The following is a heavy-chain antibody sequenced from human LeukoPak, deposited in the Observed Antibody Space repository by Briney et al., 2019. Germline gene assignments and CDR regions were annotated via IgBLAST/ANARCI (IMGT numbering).Heavy chain of an antibody. V-gene: IGHV3-21*01. D-gene: IGHD2-2*01. CDR3: ARDLRSGMPGGFDY. J-gene: IGHJ4*02. CDR2: ISSGSDYL. CDR1: GFTYRRYS. Sequence: GGSLRLSCAASGFTYRRYSMNWVRQAPGKGLEWVSTISSGSDYLYHADSVRGRFTISRDNARNSLFLQMDDLRAEDTALYYCARDLRSGMPGGFDYCGQEILVTVS.